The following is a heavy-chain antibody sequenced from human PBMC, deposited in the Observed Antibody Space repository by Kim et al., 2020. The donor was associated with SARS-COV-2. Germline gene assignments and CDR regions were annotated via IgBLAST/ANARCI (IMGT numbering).Heavy chain of an antibody. V-gene: IGHV4-34*01. CDR3: AREGRKVPLYYYFDMDV. Sequence: SETLSLTCAVYGGSFSGYYWSWIRQPPGKGLEWIGEINHSGSTNYNPSLKSRVTISVDTSKNQFSLKLSSVTAADTAVYYCAREGRKVPLYYYFDMDVWG. J-gene: IGHJ6*01. CDR2: INHSGST. CDR1: GGSFSGYY.